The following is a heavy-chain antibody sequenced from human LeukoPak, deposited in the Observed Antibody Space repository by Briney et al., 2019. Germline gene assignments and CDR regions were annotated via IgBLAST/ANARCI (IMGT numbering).Heavy chain of an antibody. J-gene: IGHJ3*02. D-gene: IGHD2-2*01. V-gene: IGHV3-20*04. CDR3: ARVRYCSSTSCYFSAFDI. Sequence: GGSLRLSCAASGFIFDDYGMSWVRQAPGKGLEWVSGINWNGGSTGYVDSVKGRFTISRDNAKNSLYLQMNSLRAGDTALYYCARVRYCSSTSCYFSAFDIWGQGTMVTVSS. CDR1: GFIFDDYG. CDR2: INWNGGST.